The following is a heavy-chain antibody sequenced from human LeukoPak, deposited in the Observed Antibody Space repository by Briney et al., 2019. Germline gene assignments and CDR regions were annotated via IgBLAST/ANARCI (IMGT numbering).Heavy chain of an antibody. D-gene: IGHD6-19*01. CDR1: GFTFSSYS. CDR2: ISDSSGAI. CDR3: AKHSSGWYLNWFDP. V-gene: IGHV3-23*01. Sequence: GGSLRLSCAASGFTFSSYSMNWVRQAPGKGLEWVSSISDSSGAIYYADSVKGRFTISRDNSKNTLYLQMNSLRAEDTAVYYCAKHSSGWYLNWFDPWGQGTLVTVSS. J-gene: IGHJ5*02.